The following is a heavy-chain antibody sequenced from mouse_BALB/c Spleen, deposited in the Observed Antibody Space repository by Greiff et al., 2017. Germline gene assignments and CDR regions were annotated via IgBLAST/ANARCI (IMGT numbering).Heavy chain of an antibody. V-gene: IGHV14-3*02. CDR2: IDPANGNT. J-gene: IGHJ4*01. Sequence: EVQLQESGAELVKPGASVKLSCTASGFNIKDTYIHWVKQRPEQGLEWIGRIDPANGNTKYDPKFQGKATITADTFSNTAHLQLSSLTSEDTAVYYCAKSRDYWGQGTSFTVSS. CDR1: GFNIKDTY. CDR3: AKSRDY.